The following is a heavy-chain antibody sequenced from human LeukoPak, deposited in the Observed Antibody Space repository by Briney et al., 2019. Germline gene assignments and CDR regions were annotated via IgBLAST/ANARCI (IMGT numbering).Heavy chain of an antibody. CDR3: AKYSRYFDY. J-gene: IGHJ4*02. CDR1: GFTFNNYA. V-gene: IGHV3-23*01. CDR2: ITNSGGAT. Sequence: GGSLRLSCEASGFTFNNYAMSWVRQAPGKGPDWVSTITNSGGATYYADSVKGRFTISRDNSQKTLYLEMNSLRAEDTAVYYCAKYSRYFDYWGQGTLVTVSS. D-gene: IGHD2-15*01.